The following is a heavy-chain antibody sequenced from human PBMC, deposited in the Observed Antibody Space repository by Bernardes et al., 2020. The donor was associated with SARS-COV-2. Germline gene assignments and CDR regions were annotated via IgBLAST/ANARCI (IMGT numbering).Heavy chain of an antibody. CDR1: GFTFSSSS. V-gene: IGHV3-21*06. CDR3: ARGEQQLVPYYYYGMDV. Sequence: SLFRSCAASGFTFSSSSMNWVRQAPGQGLEWVSSISSSSRYIYFADSVKGRFTISRDNAKNSLYLQMNSLRAEDTAVYFCARGEQQLVPYYYYGMDVWGQGTTVTVSS. CDR2: ISSSSRYI. J-gene: IGHJ6*02. D-gene: IGHD6-13*01.